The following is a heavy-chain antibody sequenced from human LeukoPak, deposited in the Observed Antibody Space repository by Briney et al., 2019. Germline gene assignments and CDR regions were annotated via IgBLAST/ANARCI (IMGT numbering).Heavy chain of an antibody. D-gene: IGHD6-6*01. CDR3: TADWEAARRFDY. J-gene: IGHJ4*02. Sequence: GGSLRLSCAASGFTFTNALMSWVRQAPGKGLEWVGRIKSKTDGGTTDYAAPVKGRFTISRDDSKNTLYLQINSLKTEDTAVYYCTADWEAARRFDYWGQGTLVTVSS. CDR1: GFTFTNAL. V-gene: IGHV3-15*01. CDR2: IKSKTDGGTT.